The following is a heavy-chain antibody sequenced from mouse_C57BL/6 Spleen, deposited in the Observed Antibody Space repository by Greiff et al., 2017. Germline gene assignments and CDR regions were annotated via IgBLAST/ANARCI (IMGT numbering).Heavy chain of an antibody. V-gene: IGHV5-17*01. CDR3: ARRLDSSGYLDY. CDR2: ISSCSSTN. D-gene: IGHD3-2*02. Sequence: EVQLVESGGGLVKPGGSLKLSCAASGFTFSDYGMHWVRQAPGKGLEWVGNISSCSSTNYYADTVKSRFTTSGDNAKNTMFLQMTSLKSEYAAMYCCARRLDSSGYLDYWGQGTTLTVSA. CDR1: GFTFSDYG. J-gene: IGHJ2*01.